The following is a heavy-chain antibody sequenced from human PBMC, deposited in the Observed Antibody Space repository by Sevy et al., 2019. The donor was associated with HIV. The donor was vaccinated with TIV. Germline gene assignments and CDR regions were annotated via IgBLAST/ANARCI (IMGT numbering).Heavy chain of an antibody. Sequence: GGSLRLSCAASGLTFSSYSMNWVRQAPGKGLEWVSYISNSGSTKHYAESVEGRFTMSRDNAKNSLYLHMNSLRDEDTAVYYCVVTYYYDSSGYADFDYWGQGTLVTVSS. D-gene: IGHD3-22*01. CDR3: VVTYYYDSSGYADFDY. J-gene: IGHJ4*02. V-gene: IGHV3-48*02. CDR2: ISNSGSTK. CDR1: GLTFSSYS.